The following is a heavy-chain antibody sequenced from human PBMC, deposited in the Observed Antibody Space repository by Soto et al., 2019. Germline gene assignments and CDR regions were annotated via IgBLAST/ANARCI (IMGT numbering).Heavy chain of an antibody. Sequence: PGGSLNLSCAASGFTFSSYAMHWVRQAPGKGLEWVAVISYDGSNKYYADSVKGRFTISRDNSKNTLYLQMNSLRAEDTAVYYCARGLIVGANDYWGQGTLVTVSS. CDR3: ARGLIVGANDY. D-gene: IGHD1-26*01. J-gene: IGHJ4*02. V-gene: IGHV3-30-3*01. CDR1: GFTFSSYA. CDR2: ISYDGSNK.